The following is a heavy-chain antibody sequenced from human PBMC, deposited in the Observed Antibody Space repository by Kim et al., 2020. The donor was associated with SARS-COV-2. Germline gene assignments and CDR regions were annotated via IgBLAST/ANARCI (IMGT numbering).Heavy chain of an antibody. V-gene: IGHV3-33*05. Sequence: GGSLRLSCAASGFTFSSYGMHWVRQAPGKGLEWVAVISYDGSNKYYADSVKGRFTISRDNSKNTLYLQMNSLRAEDTAVYYCARVSYGSGSYWAYGMDVWGQGTTVTVSS. CDR3: ARVSYGSGSYWAYGMDV. J-gene: IGHJ6*02. D-gene: IGHD3-10*01. CDR1: GFTFSSYG. CDR2: ISYDGSNK.